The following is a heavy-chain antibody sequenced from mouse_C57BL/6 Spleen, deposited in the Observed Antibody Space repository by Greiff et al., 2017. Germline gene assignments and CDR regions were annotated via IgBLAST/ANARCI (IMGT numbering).Heavy chain of an antibody. V-gene: IGHV1-50*01. Sequence: VQLQQPGAELVKPGASVKLSCKASGYTFTSYWMQWVKQRPGQGLEWIGEIDPSDSYTNYNQKFKGKATLTVDTSSMTGYMQLSRLTAEDSAVYYCASSGCDYVEYWGQGTTLTVSS. CDR2: IDPSDSYT. CDR1: GYTFTSYW. J-gene: IGHJ2*01. CDR3: ASSGCDYVEY.